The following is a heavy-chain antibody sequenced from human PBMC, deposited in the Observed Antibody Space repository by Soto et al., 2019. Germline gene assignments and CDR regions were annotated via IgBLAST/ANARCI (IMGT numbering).Heavy chain of an antibody. J-gene: IGHJ4*02. CDR3: ARELGGTTVNTLFDH. CDR1: GYTFTRYY. CDR2: VNPSGDNT. D-gene: IGHD4-17*01. Sequence: QVQLVQSGAEVKKPGASVKVSCKASGYTFTRYYIHWVRQAPGQGLEWMGIVNPSGDNTNYAEKFRGRVTMTRDTSTNTVPMELSSLRSEDTAVYFCARELGGTTVNTLFDHWGQGTVVTVSS. V-gene: IGHV1-46*01.